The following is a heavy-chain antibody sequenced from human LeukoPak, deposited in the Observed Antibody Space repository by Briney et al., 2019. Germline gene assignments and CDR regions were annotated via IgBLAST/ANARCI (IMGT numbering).Heavy chain of an antibody. CDR2: INPNSGGT. CDR1: GYTFTGYY. CDR3: ARVGGYFDWRRGFDS. V-gene: IGHV1-2*02. D-gene: IGHD3-9*01. J-gene: IGHJ5*01. Sequence: ASVKVSCKASGYTFTGYYMHWVRQAPGQGLEWMGWINPNSGGTNYAQKFQGRVTMTRDTSISTAYMELSRLRSDDTAVYYCARVGGYFDWRRGFDSWGQGTLVTVSS.